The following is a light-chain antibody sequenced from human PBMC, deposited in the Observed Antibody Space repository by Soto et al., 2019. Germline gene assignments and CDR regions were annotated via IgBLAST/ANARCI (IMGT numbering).Light chain of an antibody. CDR2: EVS. CDR1: TSDIGTYNY. CDR3: SSYTSSAPLV. V-gene: IGLV2-14*01. J-gene: IGLJ3*02. Sequence: QSALTQPASVSGSPGQSITISCSGATSDIGTYNYVSWYQHHPGKVPKVIIYEVSNRPSGVSNRFSGSKSGNTASLTISGLQAEDEADYYCSSYTSSAPLVFGGGTQLTVL.